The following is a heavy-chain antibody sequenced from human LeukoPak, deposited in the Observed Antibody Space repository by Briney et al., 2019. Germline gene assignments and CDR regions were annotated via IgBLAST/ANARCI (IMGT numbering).Heavy chain of an antibody. CDR1: GFTFGSYA. J-gene: IGHJ4*02. CDR2: ISDSGVNT. V-gene: IGHV3-23*01. Sequence: GGSLRLSCAASGFTFGSYAMTWVRQAPGKGLEWVSSISDSGVNTNYADSVKGRSTISRDNSKNTLYLQMNSLRAEDTAVYYCAKVERYWGQGALVTVSS. D-gene: IGHD3-3*01. CDR3: AKVERY.